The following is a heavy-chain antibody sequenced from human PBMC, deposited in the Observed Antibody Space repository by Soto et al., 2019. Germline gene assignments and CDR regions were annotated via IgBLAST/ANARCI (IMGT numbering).Heavy chain of an antibody. D-gene: IGHD3-10*01. Sequence: PSETLSLTCPVSGGSISSYYWSWTRQPPGKGLEWIGYIYYSGSTNYNPSLKSRVTISVDTSKNQFSLKLSSVTAADTAVYYCARAVTMVRGVISPRFNWFDPWGQGTLVTVSS. CDR3: ARAVTMVRGVISPRFNWFDP. V-gene: IGHV4-59*01. J-gene: IGHJ5*02. CDR1: GGSISSYY. CDR2: IYYSGST.